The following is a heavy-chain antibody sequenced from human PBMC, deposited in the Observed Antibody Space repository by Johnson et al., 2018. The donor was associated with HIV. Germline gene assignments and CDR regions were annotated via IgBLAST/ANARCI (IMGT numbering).Heavy chain of an antibody. V-gene: IGHV3-33*06. J-gene: IGHJ3*02. D-gene: IGHD3-16*01. CDR1: GFTFSTYG. CDR2: IWYDGTNK. Sequence: QVQLVESGGGVVQPGRSLRLSCVASGFTFSTYGTHWVRQPPGKGLEWVAGIWYDGTNKSYADSVKGRFSISRDTSKNTLYLHMNSLRAEDTAVYYCAKCIWGRSLIDVFEIWGQGTTVIVSS. CDR3: AKCIWGRSLIDVFEI.